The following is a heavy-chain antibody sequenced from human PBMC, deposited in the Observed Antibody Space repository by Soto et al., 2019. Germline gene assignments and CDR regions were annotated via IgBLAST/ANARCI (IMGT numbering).Heavy chain of an antibody. J-gene: IGHJ4*02. CDR2: VYYRGRS. V-gene: IGHV4-39*01. Sequence: SETLSLTCTVSGGPVSNSNYYWGWIRQSPGKGLEWIGSVYYRGRSYSKSSVKSRVTISVDTSKNQFSLNLNSVTASDTAVYYCVSQRTSVLTQAYFDYWGPGALVTVSS. CDR3: VSQRTSVLTQAYFDY. D-gene: IGHD2-8*01. CDR1: GGPVSNSNYY.